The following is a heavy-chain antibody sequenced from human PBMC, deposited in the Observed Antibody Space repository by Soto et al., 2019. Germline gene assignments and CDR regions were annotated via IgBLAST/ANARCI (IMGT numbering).Heavy chain of an antibody. V-gene: IGHV1-18*01. CDR3: XXXXXXGEFDY. Sequence: QVQLVQSGAEVKKPGASVKVSCKASGYTFTSYGISWVRQXPGXGLEWMGWISAYNGNTNYAQKLQGRVTMTTDTSTSTAYMELRXLXXXXXXVXXXXXXXXXGEFDYWGQGTLVTVSS. CDR1: GYTFTSYG. J-gene: IGHJ4*02. D-gene: IGHD1-1*01. CDR2: ISAYNGNT.